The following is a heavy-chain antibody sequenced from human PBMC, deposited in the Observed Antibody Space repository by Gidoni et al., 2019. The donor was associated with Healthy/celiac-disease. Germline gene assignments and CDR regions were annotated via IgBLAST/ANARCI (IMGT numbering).Heavy chain of an antibody. V-gene: IGHV3-30*18. D-gene: IGHD5-12*01. CDR3: AKDGGYGGYYFDY. CDR1: GFTFSSYV. Sequence: QVQLVESGGGVVQPGSSLRLSCAASGFTFSSYVMHWVRQAPGKGLEWVAVISYDGSNKYYADSVKGRFTIARDNSKNTLYLQMNSLRAEDTAVYYCAKDGGYGGYYFDYWGQGTLVTVSS. CDR2: ISYDGSNK. J-gene: IGHJ4*02.